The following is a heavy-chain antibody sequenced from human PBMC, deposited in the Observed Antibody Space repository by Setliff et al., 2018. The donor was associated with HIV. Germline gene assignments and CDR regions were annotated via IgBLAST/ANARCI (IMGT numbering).Heavy chain of an antibody. J-gene: IGHJ2*01. CDR3: VREVVSAVWYFDH. V-gene: IGHV4-4*07. CDR2: ISSSWIS. Sequence: SETLSLTCTVSGGSMKDYSWSWVRQPAGKTLEWLGRISSSWISTYNFSLRSRGTMSIDTSNNQFSLTLNSVTAADTAVYYCVREVVSAVWYFDHWGRGIQVTVSS. CDR1: GGSMKDYS.